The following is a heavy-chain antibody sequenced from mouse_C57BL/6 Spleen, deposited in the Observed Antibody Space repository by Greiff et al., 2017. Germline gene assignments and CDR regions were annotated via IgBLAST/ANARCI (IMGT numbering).Heavy chain of an antibody. CDR2: INPSTGGT. J-gene: IGHJ1*03. V-gene: IGHV1-42*01. CDR1: GYSFTGYY. Sequence: EVQLQQSGPELVKPGASVKISCKASGYSFTGYYMNWVEQSPEKSLEWIGEINPSTGGTTYNQKFKAKATLTVDKSSSTAYMQLKSLTSEDSAVYYCARRNWDGDFDVWGTGTTVTVSS. CDR3: ARRNWDGDFDV. D-gene: IGHD4-1*01.